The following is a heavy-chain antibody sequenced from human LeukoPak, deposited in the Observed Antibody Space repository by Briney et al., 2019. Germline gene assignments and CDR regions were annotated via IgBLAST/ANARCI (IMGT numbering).Heavy chain of an antibody. V-gene: IGHV4-61*08. D-gene: IGHD4-17*01. CDR2: IHYSGST. CDR3: ARGLGPLYGVGVY. CDR1: GGSVSSGGYY. J-gene: IGHJ4*02. Sequence: PSETLSLTCTVSGGSVSSGGYYWSWIRQPPGKGLEWIGYIHYSGSTNYNPSLKSRVTISVDTSKDQFSLKLSSVTAADTAVYYCARGLGPLYGVGVYWGQGTLVTVSS.